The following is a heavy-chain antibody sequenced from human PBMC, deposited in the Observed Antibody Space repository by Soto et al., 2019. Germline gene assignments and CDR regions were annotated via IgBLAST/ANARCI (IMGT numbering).Heavy chain of an antibody. J-gene: IGHJ6*02. V-gene: IGHV5-10-1*01. D-gene: IGHD5-12*01. CDR1: GYSFTSYW. CDR2: IDPSDSYT. Sequence: GESLKISCKGSGYSFTSYWISWVRQMPGKGPEWRGRIDPSDSYTNYSPSFQGHVTISADKSISTAYLQWSSLKASDTAMYYCARHESEPEGATIHYYYYYGMDVWGQGTTVTVSS. CDR3: ARHESEPEGATIHYYYYYGMDV.